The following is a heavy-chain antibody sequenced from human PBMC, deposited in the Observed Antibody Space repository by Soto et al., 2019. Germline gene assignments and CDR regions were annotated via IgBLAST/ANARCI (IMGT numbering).Heavy chain of an antibody. J-gene: IGHJ4*02. Sequence: EVQLLESGGGLVQPGGSLRLSCGASGFTFSSYAMSWVRQAPGKGLEWVSAISGSGTSTYYADSVKGRFTISRDNSKSTLYLQMNSPRAEDTAIYYCAKDLRKGAHTVAAILDYWGQGTLVTVSS. CDR1: GFTFSSYA. D-gene: IGHD6-19*01. CDR3: AKDLRKGAHTVAAILDY. V-gene: IGHV3-23*01. CDR2: ISGSGTST.